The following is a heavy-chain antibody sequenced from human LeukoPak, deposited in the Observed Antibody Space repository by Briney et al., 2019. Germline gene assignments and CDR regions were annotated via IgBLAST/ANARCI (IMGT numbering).Heavy chain of an antibody. CDR2: ISYDGSNK. Sequence: PGRSLRLSSAASGFTFSSYGMHWVRQAPGKGLEWVAVISYDGSNKYYADSVKGRFTISSDNSKNTLYLQMNSLRAEDTAVYYCATDLYGPGSWCNDYWGQGTLVTVSS. CDR1: GFTFSSYG. D-gene: IGHD3-10*01. J-gene: IGHJ4*02. V-gene: IGHV3-30*03. CDR3: ATDLYGPGSWCNDY.